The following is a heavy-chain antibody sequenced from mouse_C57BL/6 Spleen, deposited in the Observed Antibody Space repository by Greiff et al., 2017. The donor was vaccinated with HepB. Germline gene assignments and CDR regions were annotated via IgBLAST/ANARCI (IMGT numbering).Heavy chain of an antibody. Sequence: EVKLMESEGGLVQPGSSMKLSCTASGFTFSDYYMAWVRQVPEKGLEWVANINYDGSSTYYLDSLKSRFIISRDNAKNILYLQMSSLKSEDTATYYCAREGYYGGNAMDYWGQGTSVTVSS. J-gene: IGHJ4*01. CDR2: INYDGSST. D-gene: IGHD1-1*01. V-gene: IGHV5-16*01. CDR1: GFTFSDYY. CDR3: AREGYYGGNAMDY.